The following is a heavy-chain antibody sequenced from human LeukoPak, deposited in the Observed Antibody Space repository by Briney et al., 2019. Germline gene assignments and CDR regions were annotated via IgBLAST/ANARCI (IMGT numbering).Heavy chain of an antibody. CDR1: GFTFTNYW. J-gene: IGHJ4*02. CDR2: INQNGVEM. Sequence: PGGSLRLSCATSGFTFTNYWMTWVRQAPGKGLERVANINQNGVEMYYVESVKGRFTISRDSGRNSLFLQMNSLRAEDTAVYYCARDFGSAAAIYEYWGQGTLVTVSS. CDR3: ARDFGSAAAIYEY. V-gene: IGHV3-7*01. D-gene: IGHD6-13*01.